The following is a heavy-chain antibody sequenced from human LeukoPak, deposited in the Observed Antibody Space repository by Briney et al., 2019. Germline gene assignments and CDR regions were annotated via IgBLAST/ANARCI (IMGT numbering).Heavy chain of an antibody. CDR2: ISSGSSAI. Sequence: PGGSLRLSCEASGFTFTTYSMTWVRQAPGKGLEWVSIISSGSSAIFSADALKGRFTISRDDAKNLLYLDMNSLRAEDTAVYYFARGKYPDNDDYMDVWGKGTTVTVSS. CDR1: GFTFTTYS. CDR3: ARGKYPDNDDYMDV. D-gene: IGHD1-1*01. V-gene: IGHV3-21*01. J-gene: IGHJ6*03.